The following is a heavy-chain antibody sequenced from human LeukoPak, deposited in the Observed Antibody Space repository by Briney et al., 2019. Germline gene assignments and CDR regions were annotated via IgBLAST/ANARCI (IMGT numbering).Heavy chain of an antibody. Sequence: SETLSQTCTVPGDSISSHYWSWIRQTPGKGLERIGYVYYSGSTNYNPSLKSRVTISVDASKNQFSLKLSSVTAADTAMYYCARGYNWFDSWGQGTQVTVSS. CDR3: ARGYNWFDS. CDR1: GDSISSHY. V-gene: IGHV4-59*11. CDR2: VYYSGST. J-gene: IGHJ5*01.